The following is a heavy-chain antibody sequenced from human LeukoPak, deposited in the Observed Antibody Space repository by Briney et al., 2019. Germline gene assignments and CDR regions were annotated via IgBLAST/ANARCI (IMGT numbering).Heavy chain of an antibody. V-gene: IGHV4-39*07. D-gene: IGHD3-10*01. Sequence: SETLSLTCTVSGGSIRSSYYYWGWIRQPPGKGLEWIGSIYDSGSTYYNPSLKSRVTISVDTSKNQFSLKLSSVTAADTAVYYCARDREAPVSGERHFDYWGQGTLVTVSS. CDR2: IYDSGST. J-gene: IGHJ4*02. CDR3: ARDREAPVSGERHFDY. CDR1: GGSIRSSYYY.